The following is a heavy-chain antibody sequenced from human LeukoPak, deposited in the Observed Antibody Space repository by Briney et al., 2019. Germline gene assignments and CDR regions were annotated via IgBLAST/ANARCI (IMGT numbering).Heavy chain of an antibody. D-gene: IGHD3-22*01. CDR3: TRDAVVVVGPGFDV. Sequence: DPGRSLRLSCAASGFTFSSYEMNWVRQAPGKGLEWVSYISGSGSTVYYADSVKGRFTISRDNAENSLYLQMHSLRAEDTGVYYCTRDAVVVVGPGFDVWGQGTLVTVSS. CDR1: GFTFSSYE. J-gene: IGHJ4*02. CDR2: ISGSGSTV. V-gene: IGHV3-48*03.